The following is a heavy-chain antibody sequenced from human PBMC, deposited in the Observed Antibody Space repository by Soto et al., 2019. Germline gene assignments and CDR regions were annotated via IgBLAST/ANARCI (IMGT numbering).Heavy chain of an antibody. CDR2: ISGSGGST. V-gene: IGHV3-23*01. CDR1: GFTFSSYA. CDR3: AKLIGSNSWYYYGMDV. D-gene: IGHD2-2*01. J-gene: IGHJ6*02. Sequence: GGSLRLSCAASGFTFSSYAMSWVRQAPGKGLEWVSAISGSGGSTYYADSVKGRFTISRDNSKNTLYPQMNSLRAEDTAVYYCAKLIGSNSWYYYGMDVWGQGTTVTVSS.